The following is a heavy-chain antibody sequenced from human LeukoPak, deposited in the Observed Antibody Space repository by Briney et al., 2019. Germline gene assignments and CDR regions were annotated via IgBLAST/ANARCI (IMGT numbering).Heavy chain of an antibody. Sequence: KPSEALSLTCAVYGGSFSDYYWSWIRQTPGEGLQWIGGIKHSGSTDYNPSLKSRVTISVDTSKKQFSVKLRSVTAADTAWYYCARRVAAAGASRLWVIGSDAFDFWGQGTMVTVSS. V-gene: IGHV4-34*01. D-gene: IGHD6-13*01. CDR2: IKHSGST. J-gene: IGHJ3*01. CDR3: ARRVAAAGASRLWVIGSDAFDF. CDR1: GGSFSDYY.